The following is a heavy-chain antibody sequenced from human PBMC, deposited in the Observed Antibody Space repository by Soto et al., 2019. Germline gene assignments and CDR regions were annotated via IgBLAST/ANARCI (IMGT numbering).Heavy chain of an antibody. Sequence: QVQLQESGPGLVKPSQTLSLTCTVSVGSISSGGYYWRWLRQHPGKGLEWIGDIYYSGSTYYNPSLKSRVPISVDTSKNQFSLRLSSVTAAYTAIYYCARKVFGVVPDNWFDPWGQGTLVIVSS. CDR1: VGSISSGGYY. V-gene: IGHV4-31*03. J-gene: IGHJ5*02. CDR3: ARKVFGVVPDNWFDP. D-gene: IGHD3-3*01. CDR2: IYYSGST.